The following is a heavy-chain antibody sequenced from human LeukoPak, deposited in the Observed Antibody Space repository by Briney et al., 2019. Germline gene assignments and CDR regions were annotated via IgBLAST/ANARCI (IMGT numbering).Heavy chain of an antibody. J-gene: IGHJ3*02. Sequence: PGGSLRLSCVASGFTFSTYVMGWVRQVPGKGLEWVSSVSESGVGTYYADSVKGRFTISRDNSKNTLYLQMNSLRAEDTAVYYCARVLSGFLYAFDIWGQGTMVTVSS. CDR3: ARVLSGFLYAFDI. V-gene: IGHV3-23*01. CDR2: VSESGVGT. D-gene: IGHD3-3*01. CDR1: GFTFSTYV.